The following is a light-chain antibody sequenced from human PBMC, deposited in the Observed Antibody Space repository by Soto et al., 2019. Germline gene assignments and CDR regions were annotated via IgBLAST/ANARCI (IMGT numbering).Light chain of an antibody. CDR3: CSYAGRYPYV. J-gene: IGLJ1*01. Sequence: QSVLTQPPSVSGAPGQRVTISCTGSSSNIGAGYDVHWYQQLPGTAPKLLIYGNSNRPSGVPDRFSGSKSGTSASLAITGLQAEDEADYYCCSYAGRYPYVFGTGTKVTVL. V-gene: IGLV1-40*01. CDR1: SSNIGAGYD. CDR2: GNS.